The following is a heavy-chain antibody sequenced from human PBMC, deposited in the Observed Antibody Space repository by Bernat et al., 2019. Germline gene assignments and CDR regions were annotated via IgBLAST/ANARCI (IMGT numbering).Heavy chain of an antibody. CDR3: ARVLGATSQT. CDR2: INHSGST. D-gene: IGHD1-26*01. V-gene: IGHV4-34*01. CDR1: GGSFSVYY. Sequence: QVQLQQWGAGLLKPSETLSLTCAVYGGSFSVYYWRWIRQLSGKGLEWIGEINHSGSTNYNPSLKSRVTISIDTSKTQFSLKLSSVTAADTAVYYCARVLGATSQTWGQGTLVTVSS. J-gene: IGHJ5*02.